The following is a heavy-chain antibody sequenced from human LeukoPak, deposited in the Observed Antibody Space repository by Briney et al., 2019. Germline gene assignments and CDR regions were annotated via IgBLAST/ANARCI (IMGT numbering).Heavy chain of an antibody. CDR3: ASWGSTIKTRWFDP. CDR1: GYTLTELS. V-gene: IGHV1-24*01. J-gene: IGHJ5*02. Sequence: ASVKVSCKVSGYTLTELSMHWVRQAPGKGLEWMGGFDPEDGETIYAQKFQGRVTMTEDTSTDTAYMELSSLRSEDTAVYYCASWGSTIKTRWFDPWGQGTLVTVSS. CDR2: FDPEDGET. D-gene: IGHD3-16*01.